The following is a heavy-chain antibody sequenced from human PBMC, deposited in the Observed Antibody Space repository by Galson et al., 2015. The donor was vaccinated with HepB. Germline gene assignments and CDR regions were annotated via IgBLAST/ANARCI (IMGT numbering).Heavy chain of an antibody. D-gene: IGHD6-13*01. Sequence: SLRLSCAASGFTFSRHWMHWVRQTPGKGLVWVARINSDGGSTSYADSVKGRFTISRDNAKNTLYLQMNSLRAEDTAVYYCASLSIAAPGTNWGQGTLITVSS. CDR1: GFTFSRHW. J-gene: IGHJ4*02. CDR3: ASLSIAAPGTN. CDR2: INSDGGST. V-gene: IGHV3-74*01.